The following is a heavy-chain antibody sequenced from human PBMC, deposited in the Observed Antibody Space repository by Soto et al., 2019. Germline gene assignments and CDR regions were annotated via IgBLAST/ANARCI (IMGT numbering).Heavy chain of an antibody. D-gene: IGHD2-8*02. CDR1: GGSFSSGGYY. Sequence: QLQLQESGPGLVKPSQTLSLACTVSGGSFSSGGYYWSWIRQLPGKGLEWIGYIYYSGSTYYNPSLKSRFTISLDTSKKQFALKLRSVTAADTAVYYCARATSFSGHHGYWGQGTLVTVSS. J-gene: IGHJ4*02. V-gene: IGHV4-31*03. CDR2: IYYSGST. CDR3: ARATSFSGHHGY.